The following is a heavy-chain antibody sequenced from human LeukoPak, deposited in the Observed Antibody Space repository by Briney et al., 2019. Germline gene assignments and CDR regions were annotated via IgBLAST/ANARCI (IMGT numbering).Heavy chain of an antibody. Sequence: GGSLRLSCAASGFTFSSYGMHWVRQAPGKGLEWVAVISYDGSNKYYADSVKGRFTISRDNSKNSLYLQMNSLRAEDTAVYYCAKGREQPWNFDYWGQGALVTVSS. D-gene: IGHD5-18*01. CDR2: ISYDGSNK. CDR1: GFTFSSYG. CDR3: AKGREQPWNFDY. J-gene: IGHJ4*02. V-gene: IGHV3-30*18.